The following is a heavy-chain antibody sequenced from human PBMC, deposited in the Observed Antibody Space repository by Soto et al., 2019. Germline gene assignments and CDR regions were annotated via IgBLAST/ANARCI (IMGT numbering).Heavy chain of an antibody. CDR3: ARVSGSYYYGMDV. J-gene: IGHJ6*02. D-gene: IGHD1-26*01. Sequence: QVQLQESGPGLVKPSGTLSLTCAVSGGSISSSNWWSWVRQPPGKGLEWIGEIYHSGSTNYNPSRKSRXPLXVXXPKNQFLLKLGSVTAADTAVYYCARVSGSYYYGMDVWGQGTTVAVSS. CDR1: GGSISSSNW. CDR2: IYHSGST. V-gene: IGHV4-4*02.